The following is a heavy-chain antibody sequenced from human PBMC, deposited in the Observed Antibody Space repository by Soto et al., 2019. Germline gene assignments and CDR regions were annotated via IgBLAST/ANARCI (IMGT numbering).Heavy chain of an antibody. CDR1: GGSISSGGYS. J-gene: IGHJ4*02. D-gene: IGHD2-21*01. Sequence: QLQLQESGSRLVRPSQTLSLTCAVSGGSISSGGYSWTWIRQPPGKGLEWVGHTYHTGTAYYSPSRKSRVPISVDPSKNQFSLKLLSATASDTAVYYCARDRRSCHSGGSGLDFWGQGTLVTVSS. CDR3: ARDRRSCHSGGSGLDF. CDR2: TYHTGTA. V-gene: IGHV4-30-2*01.